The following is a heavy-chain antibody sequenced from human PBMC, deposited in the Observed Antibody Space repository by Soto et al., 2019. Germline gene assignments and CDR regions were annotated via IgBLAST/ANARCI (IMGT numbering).Heavy chain of an antibody. D-gene: IGHD1-26*01. V-gene: IGHV1-2*02. CDR3: TRVPPTSDAFDI. Sequence: QVQLVQSGAEVKKPGASVKVSCKASGYTFTGYFVHWVRQAPAQGLEWMGWINPNSGATNYAQKFQGRVTMTRDTSINTAYMEVRNLRSDDTAIYYCTRVPPTSDAFDIWGQGTMVTVSS. CDR1: GYTFTGYF. CDR2: INPNSGAT. J-gene: IGHJ3*02.